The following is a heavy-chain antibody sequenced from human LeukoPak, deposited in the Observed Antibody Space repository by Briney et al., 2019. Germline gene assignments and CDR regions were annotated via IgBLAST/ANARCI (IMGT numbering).Heavy chain of an antibody. CDR3: ARGILKYDFWSGYSYYFDY. D-gene: IGHD3-3*01. CDR2: KNPNSGNT. V-gene: IGHV1-8*01. J-gene: IGHJ4*02. CDR1: GYTFTSYD. Sequence: ASVKVSCKASGYTFTSYDINWVRQATGQGLEWMGWKNPNSGNTGYAQKFQGRVTMTRNTSISTAYMELSSLRSEDTAVYYCARGILKYDFWSGYSYYFDYWGQGTLVTVSS.